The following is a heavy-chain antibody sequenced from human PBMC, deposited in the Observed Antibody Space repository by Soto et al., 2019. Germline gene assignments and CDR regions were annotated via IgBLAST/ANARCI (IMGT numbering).Heavy chain of an antibody. J-gene: IGHJ4*02. CDR1: GVTLSSYA. D-gene: IGHD2-8*01. V-gene: IGHV1-69*01. CDR3: ARDRRTMLEAGATFDY. CDR2: SIPIFGTA. Sequence: QVQLVQSGAELKKPGSSVKVSCKVSGVTLSSYAISWVRQAPGQGLEWMGGSIPIFGTANHAHNFQGRVTFTAEESTSTVYMELSGLRSEDTAKYYCARDRRTMLEAGATFDYWCQGTLVTVSS.